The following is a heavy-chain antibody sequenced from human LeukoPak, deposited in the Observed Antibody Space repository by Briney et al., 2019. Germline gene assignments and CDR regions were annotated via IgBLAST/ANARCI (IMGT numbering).Heavy chain of an antibody. CDR3: ARATVSLAYGMDV. J-gene: IGHJ6*02. CDR1: GGSISSSSYY. D-gene: IGHD4-17*01. V-gene: IGHV4-39*07. CDR2: IYYSGST. Sequence: SETLSLTCTVSGGSISSSSYYWGWIRQPPGKGLEWIGSIYYSGSTNYNPSLKSRVTMSVDTSKNQFSLKLSSVTAADTAVYYCARATVSLAYGMDVWGQGTTVTVSS.